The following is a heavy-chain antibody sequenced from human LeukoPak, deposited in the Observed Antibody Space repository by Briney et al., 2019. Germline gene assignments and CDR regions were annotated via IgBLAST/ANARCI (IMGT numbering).Heavy chain of an antibody. V-gene: IGHV3-30*02. CDR2: IRYDGSNK. J-gene: IGHJ4*02. D-gene: IGHD3-3*01. CDR1: GFTFSSYG. CDR3: AKDVIGDFWSGYSTGFDY. Sequence: GGSLRLSCAASGFTFSSYGMHWVRQAPGKGLEWVAFIRYDGSNKYYADSVKGRFTISRDNSKNTLYLQMNSLRAEDTAVYYCAKDVIGDFWSGYSTGFDYWGQGTLVTVSS.